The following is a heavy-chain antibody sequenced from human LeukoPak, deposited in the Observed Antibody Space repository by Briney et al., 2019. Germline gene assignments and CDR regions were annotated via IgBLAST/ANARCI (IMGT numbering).Heavy chain of an antibody. CDR1: GFTFSTYW. CDR3: ARDGGRAIPFDY. V-gene: IGHV3-7*01. J-gene: IGHJ4*02. CDR2: IRQDGSDK. Sequence: GGSLRLSCAASGFTFSTYWMRWVRQAPGKGLEWVDNIRQDGSDKYYVDSVKGRFTISRDNAKNSLYLQMNSLRAEDTAVYYCARDGGRAIPFDYWGQGSLVTVSS.